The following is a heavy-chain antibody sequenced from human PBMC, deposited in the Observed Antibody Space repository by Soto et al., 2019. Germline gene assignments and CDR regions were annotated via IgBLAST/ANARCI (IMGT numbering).Heavy chain of an antibody. D-gene: IGHD1-26*01. V-gene: IGHV4-31*03. CDR1: GGSISNVGYY. J-gene: IGHJ4*02. Sequence: PLETQRLPYTVSGGSISNVGYYWSWIRQQPGKGLEWIGNIYYTGRTSYNPSLKSRLTISLETSKRQFSLRLASVSASDTAVYYCAIEGSYHYFDYLRQGALVTVSS. CDR3: AIEGSYHYFDY. CDR2: IYYTGRT.